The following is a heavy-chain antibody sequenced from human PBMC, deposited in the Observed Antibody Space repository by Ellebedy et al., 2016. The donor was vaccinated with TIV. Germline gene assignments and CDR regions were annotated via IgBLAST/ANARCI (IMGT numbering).Heavy chain of an antibody. CDR1: GFSFRSYW. CDR2: IYQDGGVQ. Sequence: GESLKISCAASGFSFRSYWMGWVRQAPGKGLEWVANIYQDGGVQYYVDSVKGRFTISRDNADNSLFLQMNRLGAEDTAVYFCARRGSYGDYAVQINSWFDTWGRGTLVAVSS. CDR3: ARRGSYGDYAVQINSWFDT. V-gene: IGHV3-7*01. J-gene: IGHJ5*02. D-gene: IGHD4-17*01.